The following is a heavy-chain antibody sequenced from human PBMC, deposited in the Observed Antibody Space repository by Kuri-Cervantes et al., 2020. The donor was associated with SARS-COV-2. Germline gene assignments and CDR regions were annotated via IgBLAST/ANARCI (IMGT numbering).Heavy chain of an antibody. CDR2: ISSSSSYI. J-gene: IGHJ4*02. Sequence: GESLKISCAASGFTFSSYSMNWVRQAPGKGLEWVSSISSSSSYINYADSVKGRFTISRDNAKNSLYLQMNSLRAEDTAVYYCAKLTYYDSGGDYWGQGTLVTVSS. D-gene: IGHD3-22*01. CDR1: GFTFSSYS. V-gene: IGHV3-21*01. CDR3: AKLTYYDSGGDY.